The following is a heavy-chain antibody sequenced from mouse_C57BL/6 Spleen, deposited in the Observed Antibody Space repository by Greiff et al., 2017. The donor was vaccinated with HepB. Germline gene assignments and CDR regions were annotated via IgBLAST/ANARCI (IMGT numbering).Heavy chain of an antibody. CDR1: GFSLSTSGMG. V-gene: IGHV8-12*01. Sequence: QVTLKVCGPGILQSSQTLSLTCSFSGFSLSTSGMGVSWIRQPSGKGLEWLAHIYWDDDKRYNPSLKSRLTISKDTSSNQVFLKITSFDTADTATYYCARRRGNCVPYFDVWGTGTTVTVSS. CDR3: ARRRGNCVPYFDV. J-gene: IGHJ1*03. CDR2: IYWDDDK. D-gene: IGHD2-1*01.